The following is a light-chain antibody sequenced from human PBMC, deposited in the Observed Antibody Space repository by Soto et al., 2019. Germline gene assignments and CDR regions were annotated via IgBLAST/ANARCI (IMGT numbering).Light chain of an antibody. CDR1: QSVSSSY. J-gene: IGKJ2*01. V-gene: IGKV3-20*01. CDR2: GAS. CDR3: QQYGSSPPYT. Sequence: EIVLTQSPGTLSLSPGERATLACRASQSVSSSYLAWYHQKPGQAPRLLIYGASSRATGIQDRFSGSGSGTDFTLTISRLDPAEFAVYYCQQYGSSPPYTFGQGTKLEIK.